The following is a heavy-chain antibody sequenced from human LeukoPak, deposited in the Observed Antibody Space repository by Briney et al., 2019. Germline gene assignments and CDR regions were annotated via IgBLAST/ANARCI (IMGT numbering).Heavy chain of an antibody. CDR2: IIPIFGTA. D-gene: IGHD3-3*01. Sequence: ASVKVSCKASGGTFSSYAISWVRQAPGQGLEWMGGIIPIFGTANYAQKFQGRVTITTDESTSTAYMELSSLRSEDTAVYYCARKKGLDFLNWFDPWGQGPLVTVSS. J-gene: IGHJ5*02. V-gene: IGHV1-69*05. CDR1: GGTFSSYA. CDR3: ARKKGLDFLNWFDP.